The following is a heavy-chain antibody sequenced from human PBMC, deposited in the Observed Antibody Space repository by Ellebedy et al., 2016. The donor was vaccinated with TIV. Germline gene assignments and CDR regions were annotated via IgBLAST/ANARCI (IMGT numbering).Heavy chain of an antibody. Sequence: GGSLRLSCAASGFSFSSSWMHWVRQAPGKGLVWVSRIKTDGSSTNYADSVKGRFTISRDNAKNTLYLQMNNLRAEDTAVYYCARPQVGPTPLGFDIWGQGTMVTVSS. CDR3: ARPQVGPTPLGFDI. V-gene: IGHV3-74*01. J-gene: IGHJ3*02. D-gene: IGHD1-26*01. CDR2: IKTDGSST. CDR1: GFSFSSSW.